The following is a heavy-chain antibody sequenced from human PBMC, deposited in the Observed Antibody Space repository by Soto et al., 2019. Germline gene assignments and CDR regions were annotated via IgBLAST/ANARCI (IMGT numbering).Heavy chain of an antibody. CDR1: GDSVSSNSAA. CDR3: ARGSYSSGPYYFDY. V-gene: IGHV6-1*01. J-gene: IGHJ4*02. Sequence: SQAVSLTCAISGDSVSSNSAAWNWKRQSPSRGLEWLGRTYYRSKWYNDYAVSVKSRITINPDTSKNQFSLQLNSGTPEDTAVYYGARGSYSSGPYYFDYWGQGTLVTVSS. D-gene: IGHD6-19*01. CDR2: TYYRSKWYN.